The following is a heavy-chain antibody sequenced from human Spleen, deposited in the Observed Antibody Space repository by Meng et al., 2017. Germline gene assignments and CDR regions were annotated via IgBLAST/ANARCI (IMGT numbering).Heavy chain of an antibody. V-gene: IGHV1-3*01. CDR2: VIAGSGQT. J-gene: IGHJ4*01. CDR3: ARDPTGVGYFDY. D-gene: IGHD3-22*01. Sequence: QVQLVQSGAELKKPGASVRISCKASGYTFTTYTIQWARQAPGQSLEWMGWVIAGSGQTKYSQKLQGRVAITRDTSASTVYMDLSSLISEDTAVYYCARDPTGVGYFDYWGHGSLVTVSS. CDR1: GYTFTTYT.